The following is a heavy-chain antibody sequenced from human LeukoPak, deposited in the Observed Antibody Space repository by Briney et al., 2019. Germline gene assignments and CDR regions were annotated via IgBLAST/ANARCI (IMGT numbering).Heavy chain of an antibody. CDR2: ISGSGGST. Sequence: GGSLRLSCAASGFTLSTYAVSWVRQAPGKGLEWVSSISGSGGSTSYADSVKGRFTISRDNSKNTLYLQMNSLRAEDTAIYYCARVAGTKCFDYWGQGTPVTVSS. D-gene: IGHD6-19*01. J-gene: IGHJ4*02. CDR1: GFTLSTYA. CDR3: ARVAGTKCFDY. V-gene: IGHV3-23*01.